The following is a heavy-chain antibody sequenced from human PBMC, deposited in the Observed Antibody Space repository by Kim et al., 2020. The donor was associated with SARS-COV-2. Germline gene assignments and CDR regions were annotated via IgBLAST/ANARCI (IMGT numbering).Heavy chain of an antibody. CDR3: LSYYGSRSFGAY. J-gene: IGHJ4*02. CDR1: GFTFSTYG. CDR2: IKEGGDHT. D-gene: IGHD3-10*01. Sequence: GGSLRLSCAASGFTFSTYGMMWVRQAPGSGLEWVSMIKEGGDHTYYADSVKGRFTISRDNSKNMLYLQMNALRADDTAKYYCLSYYGSRSFGAYWSRGTLLALSS. V-gene: IGHV3-23*01.